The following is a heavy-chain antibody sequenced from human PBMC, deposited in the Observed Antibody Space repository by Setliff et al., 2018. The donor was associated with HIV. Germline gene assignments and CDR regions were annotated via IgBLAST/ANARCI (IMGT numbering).Heavy chain of an antibody. CDR1: GGAFTSYV. Sequence: SVKVSCKASGGAFTSYVISWVRQAPGQGLEWMGGIIPFLRVINYAQKFQGRVTISTDESMGTAYMELSCLRYDDTAVYYCARRGDSYYYMDVWGKGTTVTVSS. V-gene: IGHV1-69*10. J-gene: IGHJ6*03. CDR2: IIPFLRVI. D-gene: IGHD7-27*01. CDR3: ARRGDSYYYMDV.